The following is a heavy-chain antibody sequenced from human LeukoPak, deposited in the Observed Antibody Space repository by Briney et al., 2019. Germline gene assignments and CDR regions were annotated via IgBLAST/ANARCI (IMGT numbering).Heavy chain of an antibody. D-gene: IGHD3-22*01. V-gene: IGHV3-30*18. Sequence: GGSLRLSCAASGFTFSSYAMSWVRQAPAKGLEGVAVISYDGSNKYYADSVKGRFTISRDNSKNTLYLQMNSLRAEDTAVYYCAKRGDWDYYDSSGYYGAFDIWGQGTMVTVSS. CDR1: GFTFSSYA. CDR2: ISYDGSNK. CDR3: AKRGDWDYYDSSGYYGAFDI. J-gene: IGHJ3*02.